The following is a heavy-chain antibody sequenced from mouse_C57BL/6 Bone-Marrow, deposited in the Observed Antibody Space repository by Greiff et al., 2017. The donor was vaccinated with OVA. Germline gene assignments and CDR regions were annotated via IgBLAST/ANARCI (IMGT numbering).Heavy chain of an antibody. V-gene: IGHV1-82*01. D-gene: IGHD2-14*01. Sequence: VQLQQSGPELVKPGASVKISCKASGYAFSSSWMNWVKQRPGTGLEWIGRIYPGDGATNYNGKFKGKATLTADKSSSTAYMQLSSLTSEDSAVYFCAAYFRKWCAYWGQGTLVTVAA. J-gene: IGHJ3*01. CDR3: AAYFRKWCAY. CDR2: IYPGDGAT. CDR1: GYAFSSSW.